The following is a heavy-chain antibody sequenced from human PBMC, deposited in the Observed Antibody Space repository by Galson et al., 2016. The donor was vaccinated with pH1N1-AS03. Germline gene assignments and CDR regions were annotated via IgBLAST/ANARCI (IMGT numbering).Heavy chain of an antibody. Sequence: SLRLSCAASGFVFSTSAIHWVRQSPGKGLEWVAFIRYDESIKNYGDSVKGRFTISRDNSKNTVDLEMNSLRPEDSAVYYCVKGGGYSHGFLEYYFDSWGKGSLVTVSS. CDR1: GFVFSTSA. CDR2: IRYDESIK. J-gene: IGHJ4*02. CDR3: VKGGGYSHGFLEYYFDS. V-gene: IGHV3-30*02. D-gene: IGHD3-3*01.